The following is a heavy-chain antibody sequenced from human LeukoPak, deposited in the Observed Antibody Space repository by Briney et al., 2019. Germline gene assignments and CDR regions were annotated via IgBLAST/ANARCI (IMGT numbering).Heavy chain of an antibody. Sequence: AGGSLRFSCAASGFTFCSYWLHWVRQAPGKGLVWVSRINSDGSSTSYADSVKGRFTISRDNAKNTLYLQMNSLRAEDTAVYYCARWSRGDAFDIWGQGTMVTVSS. CDR3: ARWSRGDAFDI. CDR2: INSDGSST. V-gene: IGHV3-74*01. J-gene: IGHJ3*02. CDR1: GFTFCSYW.